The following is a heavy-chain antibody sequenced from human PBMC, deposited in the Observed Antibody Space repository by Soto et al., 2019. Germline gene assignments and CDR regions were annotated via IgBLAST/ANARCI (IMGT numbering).Heavy chain of an antibody. CDR1: GYTFTGYC. CDR2: INPNSGGT. V-gene: IGHV1-2*02. J-gene: IGHJ4*02. D-gene: IGHD3-3*01. CDR3: ARVLGYYDFWSGSEPAFDY. Sequence: ASVKVSCKASGYTFTGYCMHWVRQAPGQGLEWMGWINPNSGGTNYAQKFQGRVTMTRDTSISTAYMELSRLRSDDTAVYYCARVLGYYDFWSGSEPAFDYWGQGTLVTVSS.